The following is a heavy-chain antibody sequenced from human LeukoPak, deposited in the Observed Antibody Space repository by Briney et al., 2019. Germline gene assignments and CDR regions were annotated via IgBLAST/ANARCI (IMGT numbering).Heavy chain of an antibody. CDR1: GGSISSGGYY. Sequence: SETLSLTCTVSGGSISSGGYYWSWIRQHPGKGLEWIGYIYYSGSTYYNPSLKSRVTISVDTSKNQFSLKLSSVTAADTAVYYCTAHSDYYDSPDYNWFDPWDQGTLVTVSS. CDR2: IYYSGST. J-gene: IGHJ5*02. V-gene: IGHV4-31*03. CDR3: TAHSDYYDSPDYNWFDP. D-gene: IGHD3-22*01.